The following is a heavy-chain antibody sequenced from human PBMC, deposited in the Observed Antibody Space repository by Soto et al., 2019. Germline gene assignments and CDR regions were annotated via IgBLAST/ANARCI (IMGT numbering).Heavy chain of an antibody. Sequence: SVKVSCKASGGTFSSYTISWVRQAPGQGLEWMGRIIPILGIANYAQKFQGRVTITADKSTSTAYMELSSLRSEDTAVYYCAREYCSSTSCYGNFDYWGQGTLVTVSS. V-gene: IGHV1-69*04. CDR2: IIPILGIA. CDR1: GGTFSSYT. J-gene: IGHJ4*02. D-gene: IGHD2-2*01. CDR3: AREYCSSTSCYGNFDY.